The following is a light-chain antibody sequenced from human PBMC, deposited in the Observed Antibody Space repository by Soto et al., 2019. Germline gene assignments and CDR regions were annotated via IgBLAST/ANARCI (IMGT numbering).Light chain of an antibody. J-gene: IGLJ3*02. V-gene: IGLV2-11*01. Sequence: QSVLTHLHTVSGAPGQSVTITCTGTSRDVGRYNYVSWYQHHTGKAPKPMIYGVNERPSGVPDRFSGSKSGNTASLTISGLQAEDEADYHCCSYAGSYILVFGGGTQLTVL. CDR1: SRDVGRYNY. CDR3: CSYAGSYILV. CDR2: GVN.